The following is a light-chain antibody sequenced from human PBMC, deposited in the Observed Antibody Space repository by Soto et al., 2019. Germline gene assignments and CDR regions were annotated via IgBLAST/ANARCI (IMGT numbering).Light chain of an antibody. CDR2: GAS. J-gene: IGKJ5*01. CDR3: QQSYSTPFT. CDR1: ESIIDY. Sequence: DIQMTQSPSSLSASVGDRVTITFRASESIIDYLNWYQQKPGKAPKLLIYGASSLQSGVPSRFSGSESGTDFTLTISNLQPEDFATYYCQQSYSTPFTFGQGTRLEIK. V-gene: IGKV1-39*01.